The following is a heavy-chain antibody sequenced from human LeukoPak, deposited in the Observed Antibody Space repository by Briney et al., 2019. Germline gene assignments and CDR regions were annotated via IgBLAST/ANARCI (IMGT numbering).Heavy chain of an antibody. D-gene: IGHD3-10*01. CDR3: ARDRYYGSGSYPYFDY. CDR1: GGSISSGGYC. J-gene: IGHJ4*02. Sequence: PSETLSLTCTVSGGSISSGGYCWSWIRQHPGKGLEWIGYIYYSGSTYYNPSLKSRVTISVDTSKNQFSLKLSSVTAADTAVYYCARDRYYGSGSYPYFDYWGQGTLVTVSS. CDR2: IYYSGST. V-gene: IGHV4-31*03.